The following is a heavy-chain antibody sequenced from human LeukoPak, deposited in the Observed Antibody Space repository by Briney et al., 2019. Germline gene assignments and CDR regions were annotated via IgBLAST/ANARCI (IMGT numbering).Heavy chain of an antibody. CDR2: INTNTGNP. V-gene: IGHV7-4-1*02. CDR1: GYTFTDYA. J-gene: IGHJ4*02. D-gene: IGHD4-17*01. CDR3: AREGDDYGDYATDY. Sequence: ASVKVSCKASGYTFTDYAMNWVRQAPGQGLEWMGWINTNTGNPTYAQGFTGRFVFSLDTSVSTAYLQISSLKAEDTAVYYCAREGDDYGDYATDYWGQGTLVTVSS.